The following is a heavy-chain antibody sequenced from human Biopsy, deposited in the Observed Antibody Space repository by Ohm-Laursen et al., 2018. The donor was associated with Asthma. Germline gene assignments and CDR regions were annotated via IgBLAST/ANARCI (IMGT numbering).Heavy chain of an antibody. V-gene: IGHV3-30-3*01. CDR1: RFTYE. CDR2: ISYDGSSI. Sequence: SLRLSCTATRFTYEMHWVRQAPGKGLEWVAVISYDGSSIYYADSVKGRFTISRDNSKNTLSLQMNSLTAEDTAVYYCAREGVAGTHIEDWGQGTLVTVFS. CDR3: AREGVAGTHIED. D-gene: IGHD6-19*01. J-gene: IGHJ4*02.